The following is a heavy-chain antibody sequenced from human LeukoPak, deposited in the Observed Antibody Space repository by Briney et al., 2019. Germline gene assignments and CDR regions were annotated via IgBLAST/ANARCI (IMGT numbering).Heavy chain of an antibody. CDR3: ARGRRIAAAVPNWFDP. D-gene: IGHD6-13*01. CDR2: MNPNGGNT. V-gene: IGHV1-8*03. Sequence: AASVKVSCKASGYTFTSYDINWVRQATGQGLEWMGWMNPNGGNTGYAQKFQGRVTITRNTSISTAYMELSSLRSEDTAVYYCARGRRIAAAVPNWFDPWGQGTLVTVSS. CDR1: GYTFTSYD. J-gene: IGHJ5*02.